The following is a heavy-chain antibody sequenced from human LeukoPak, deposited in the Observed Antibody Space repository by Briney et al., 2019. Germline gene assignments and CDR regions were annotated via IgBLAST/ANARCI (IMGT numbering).Heavy chain of an antibody. CDR3: ARVQGRFFGSGSYVGVDH. V-gene: IGHV3-13*04. D-gene: IGHD3-10*01. Sequence: GGSLRLSCAASGFSFTSYDMHWVRQSAGKGLEWVSGIGTAGDTYYPDSVKGRFTISRDNSKTTLFLQMNSLRAEDTAVYYCARVQGRFFGSGSYVGVDHWGQGTLVTVSS. CDR2: IGTAGDT. J-gene: IGHJ4*02. CDR1: GFSFTSYD.